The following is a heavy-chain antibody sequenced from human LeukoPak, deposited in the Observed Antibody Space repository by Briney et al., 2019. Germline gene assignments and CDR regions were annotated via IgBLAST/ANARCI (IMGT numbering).Heavy chain of an antibody. CDR3: ARDVSGLDAFDM. CDR2: ISSDSRFI. V-gene: IGHV3-21*01. D-gene: IGHD5/OR15-5a*01. J-gene: IGHJ3*02. Sequence: VGSLRLSRTASGVSFSTYSMNWVRQAPRKGLEWVSSISSDSRFIYYADSVKGRVTISRDNAKNSLYLQMSSVRAEDTALYYCARDVSGLDAFDMWGQGTMVTVSS. CDR1: GVSFSTYS.